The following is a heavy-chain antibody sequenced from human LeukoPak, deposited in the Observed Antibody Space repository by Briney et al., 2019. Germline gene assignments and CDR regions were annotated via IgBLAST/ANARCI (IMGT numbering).Heavy chain of an antibody. Sequence: SETLSLTCTVSGGSVSSGSYYWSWIRQPPGKGLEWIGYIYCSGSTNYNPSLKSRVTISVDTSKNQFSLKLSSVTAADTAVYYCARDSGHCSGGSCPAWGMDVWGKGATVTVSS. J-gene: IGHJ6*04. CDR1: GGSVSSGSYY. CDR2: IYCSGST. CDR3: ARDSGHCSGGSCPAWGMDV. V-gene: IGHV4-61*01. D-gene: IGHD2-15*01.